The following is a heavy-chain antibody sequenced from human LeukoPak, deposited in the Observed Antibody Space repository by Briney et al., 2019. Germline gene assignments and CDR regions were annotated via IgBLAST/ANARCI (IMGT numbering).Heavy chain of an antibody. D-gene: IGHD4-17*01. J-gene: IGHJ4*02. Sequence: ASVTVSYKSSGYTFTSYGIIWVRQAPGQGLEGMGWISAYNGNTNSAQTLQGRVPMTTDTSTSTAHMELRSLRSDDTAVYYCAPWDIEYGDSYFDYSGQGTLVTVSS. CDR3: APWDIEYGDSYFDY. CDR1: GYTFTSYG. CDR2: ISAYNGNT. V-gene: IGHV1-18*01.